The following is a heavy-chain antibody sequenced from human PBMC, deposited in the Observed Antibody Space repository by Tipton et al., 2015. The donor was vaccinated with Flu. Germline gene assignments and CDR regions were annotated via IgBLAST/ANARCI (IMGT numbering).Heavy chain of an antibody. V-gene: IGHV4-61*02. J-gene: IGHJ6*02. CDR2: IHTSGTT. Sequence: TLSLTCTVSGGSISSGNYFWNWIRQPAGKGLEWIGRIHTSGTTHYKPSLKSRVTISPDTSRNHCTLRLTSVTAGDTARYICARTESSLWAGHYYGLDVWGQGTTVTVSS. D-gene: IGHD6-19*01. CDR1: GGSISSGNYF. CDR3: ARTESSLWAGHYYGLDV.